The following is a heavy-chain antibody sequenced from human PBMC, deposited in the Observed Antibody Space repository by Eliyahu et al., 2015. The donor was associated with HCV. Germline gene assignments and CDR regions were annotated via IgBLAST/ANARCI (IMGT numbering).Heavy chain of an antibody. CDR3: ATVRASVTHRAEYFQH. J-gene: IGHJ1*01. CDR2: ILPVFGST. CDR1: GGTFRSLS. V-gene: IGHV1-69*01. Sequence: QVQLVQSGSEVKKPGSSVKVSCKASGGTFRSLSINWVRQAPGQGLEWMGRILPVFGSTNYAQNLQGRISITADESTATAYLEMNSLTPDDTAIFYCATVRASVTHRAEYFQHWGPGTLVTVSS. D-gene: IGHD1-14*01.